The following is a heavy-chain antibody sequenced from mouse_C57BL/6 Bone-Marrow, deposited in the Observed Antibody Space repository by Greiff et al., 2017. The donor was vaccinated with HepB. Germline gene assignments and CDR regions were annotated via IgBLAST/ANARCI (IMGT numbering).Heavy chain of an antibody. CDR3: ARGDGNYSMDY. Sequence: VQLQQPGAELVKPGASVKLSCKASSYTFTSYWMQWVKQRPGQGLEWIGEIDPSDSYTNYNQKFKGKATLTVDTSSSTAYMQLSSLTSEDSAVYYCARGDGNYSMDYWGQGTSVTVSS. CDR1: SYTFTSYW. V-gene: IGHV1-50*01. J-gene: IGHJ4*01. CDR2: IDPSDSYT. D-gene: IGHD2-1*01.